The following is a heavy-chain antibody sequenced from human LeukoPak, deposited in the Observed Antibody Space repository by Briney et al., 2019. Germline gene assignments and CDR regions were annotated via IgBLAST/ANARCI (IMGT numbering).Heavy chain of an antibody. CDR1: GGSISSSSYY. D-gene: IGHD2-15*01. CDR2: IYYTGTT. CDR3: WFTTKWYYFDY. J-gene: IGHJ4*02. Sequence: SETLSLTCTVSGGSISSSSYYWGWIRQPPGKGLEWIGTIYYTGTTYYSPSLQSRVTISVDTSRNQFSLRLTSVTPTDTALYYCWFTTKWYYFDYWGQGTLVTVSS. V-gene: IGHV4-39*01.